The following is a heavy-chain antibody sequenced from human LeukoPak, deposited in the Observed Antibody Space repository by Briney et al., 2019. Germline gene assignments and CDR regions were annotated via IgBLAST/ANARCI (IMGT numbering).Heavy chain of an antibody. CDR2: IYPGDSDT. J-gene: IGHJ4*02. V-gene: IGHV5-51*01. CDR3: ARLLEMATKILDC. Sequence: GESLKISGKGSGYSFTSYWIGWVGQLPGKGLEWMGIIYPGDSDTRYSPSFQGQVTISADKSISTADLQWSSLKASDTAMYYCARLLEMATKILDCWGQGTLVTVSP. CDR1: GYSFTSYW. D-gene: IGHD5-24*01.